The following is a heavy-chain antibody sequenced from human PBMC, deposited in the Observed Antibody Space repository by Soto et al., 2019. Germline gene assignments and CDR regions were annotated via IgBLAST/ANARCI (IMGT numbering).Heavy chain of an antibody. V-gene: IGHV3-9*01. CDR2: ISWNSGTI. CDR3: AKVRCTGGSCYSDFYYMDV. CDR1: GFTFDEHA. D-gene: IGHD2-15*01. J-gene: IGHJ6*03. Sequence: EVQVVESGGGLVQPGRSLRLSCAASGFTFDEHAMHWVRQAPGLGLEWVSGISWNSGTIGYADSVKGRFTISRDNAKNSLYLQMNSLRVEDTALYYCAKVRCTGGSCYSDFYYMDVWGKGTPVTVSS.